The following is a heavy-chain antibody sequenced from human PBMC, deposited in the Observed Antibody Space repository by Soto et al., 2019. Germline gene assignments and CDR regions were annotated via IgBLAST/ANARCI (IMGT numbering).Heavy chain of an antibody. Sequence: SETLSLTCAVSGYSISSGYYWGWIRQPPGKGLEWIGSIYHSGSTYYNPSLKSRVTISVDTSKNQFSLRLSAVTAADTAVYYCARYCTHGVCSNPFYYYGMDVWGQGSPVTVSS. J-gene: IGHJ6*02. D-gene: IGHD2-8*01. CDR1: GYSISSGYY. CDR2: IYHSGST. CDR3: ARYCTHGVCSNPFYYYGMDV. V-gene: IGHV4-38-2*01.